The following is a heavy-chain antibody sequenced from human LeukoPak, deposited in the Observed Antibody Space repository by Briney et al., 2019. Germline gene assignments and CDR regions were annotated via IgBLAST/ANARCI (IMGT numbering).Heavy chain of an antibody. D-gene: IGHD3-22*01. CDR2: MNPNSGNT. J-gene: IGHJ4*02. V-gene: IGHV1-8*01. CDR3: AKVRTYYYDSSYSGFDY. CDR1: GYTFTGYD. Sequence: ASVNVSCKASGYTFTGYDINWVRQATGQGLEWMGWMNPNSGNTGYAQKFQGRVTMTRDMSTSTVYMELSGLRSEDTAVYYCAKVRTYYYDSSYSGFDYWGQGTLVTVSS.